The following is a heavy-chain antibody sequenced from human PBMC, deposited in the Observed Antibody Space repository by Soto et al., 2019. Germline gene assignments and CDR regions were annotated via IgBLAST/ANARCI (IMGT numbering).Heavy chain of an antibody. CDR1: GFSLSTSGVG. CDR3: AHTGAANLRSRVAAMGQYYFDY. D-gene: IGHD5-12*01. CDR2: IYWDDDK. J-gene: IGHJ4*02. V-gene: IGHV2-5*02. Sequence: QITLKESGPTLVKPTQTLTLTCTFSGFSLSTSGVGVGWIRQPPGKALEWLALIYWDDDKRYSPSLKSRLTITKDTSKNQVVLTMTNMHPLDTATYYCAHTGAANLRSRVAAMGQYYFDYWGQGTLVTVSS.